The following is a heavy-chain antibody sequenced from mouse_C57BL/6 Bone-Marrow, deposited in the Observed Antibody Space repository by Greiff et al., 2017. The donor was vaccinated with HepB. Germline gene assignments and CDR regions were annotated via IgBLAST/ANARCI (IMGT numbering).Heavy chain of an antibody. D-gene: IGHD2-3*01. CDR2: IDPSDSYT. CDR3: ARDSIYDGYYNDY. Sequence: QVQLQQPGAELVMPGASVKLSCKASGYTFTSYWMHWVKQRPGLGLEWIGEIDPSDSYTNYNQKFKGKSTLTVDKSSSTAYMQLSSLTSEDSAVYYCARDSIYDGYYNDYWGQGTTLTVSS. CDR1: GYTFTSYW. J-gene: IGHJ2*01. V-gene: IGHV1-69*01.